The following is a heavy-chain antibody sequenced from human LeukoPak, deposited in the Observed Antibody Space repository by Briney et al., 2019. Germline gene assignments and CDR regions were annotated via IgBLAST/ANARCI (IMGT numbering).Heavy chain of an antibody. Sequence: GGSLRLSCAASGFTFSSYSMNWVRQAPGKGLEWVSSISSSSSYIYYADSVKGRFTISRDNAKNSLYLQMNSLRAEDTAVYYCARDASAYYYDSSGYRFDYWGQGTLVTVSS. V-gene: IGHV3-21*04. D-gene: IGHD3-22*01. J-gene: IGHJ4*02. CDR3: ARDASAYYYDSSGYRFDY. CDR1: GFTFSSYS. CDR2: ISSSSSYI.